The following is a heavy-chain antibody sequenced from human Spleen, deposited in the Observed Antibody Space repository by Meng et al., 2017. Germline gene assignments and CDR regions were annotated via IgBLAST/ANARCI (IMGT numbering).Heavy chain of an antibody. CDR2: INHSGST. D-gene: IGHD3-3*01. V-gene: IGHV4-34*01. J-gene: IGHJ4*02. Sequence: GSLRLSCAVYGGSFSGYYWSWIRQPPGKGLEWIGEINHSGSTNYNPSLKSRVTISVDTSKNQFSLKLSSVTAADTAVYYCARNDFWSGYSYDYWGQGTLVTVSS. CDR3: ARNDFWSGYSYDY. CDR1: GGSFSGYY.